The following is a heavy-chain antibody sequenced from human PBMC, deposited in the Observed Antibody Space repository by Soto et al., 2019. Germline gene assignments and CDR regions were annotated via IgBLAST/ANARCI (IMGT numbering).Heavy chain of an antibody. CDR2: ISSGGNT. CDR1: GFSFSRNA. CDR3: AKLGYCTGGTCYLDYYYGVDV. D-gene: IGHD2-15*01. Sequence: QLLESGGGLVQPGGSLRLSCEASGFSFSRNAMSWFRQAPGKGLEWVSSISSGGNTYYADSVKGRFTISRDNSKNTQSLQMTSLGAEDTAVYYCAKLGYCTGGTCYLDYYYGVDVWGQGTTVTVS. J-gene: IGHJ6*02. V-gene: IGHV3-23*01.